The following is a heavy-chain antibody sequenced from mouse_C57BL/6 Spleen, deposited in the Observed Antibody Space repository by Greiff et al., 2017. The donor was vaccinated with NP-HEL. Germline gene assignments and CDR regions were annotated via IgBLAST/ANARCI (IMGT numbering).Heavy chain of an antibody. J-gene: IGHJ1*03. D-gene: IGHD1-1*01. CDR1: GYAFTNYL. CDR3: ARDYYGSSPSWYFDV. V-gene: IGHV1-54*01. Sequence: VQLQQSGAELVRPGTSVKVSCKASGYAFTNYLIEWVKQRPGQGLEWIGVINPGSGGTNYNEKFKGKATLTADKSSSTAYMQLSSLTSEDSAVYFCARDYYGSSPSWYFDVWGTGTTVTVSS. CDR2: INPGSGGT.